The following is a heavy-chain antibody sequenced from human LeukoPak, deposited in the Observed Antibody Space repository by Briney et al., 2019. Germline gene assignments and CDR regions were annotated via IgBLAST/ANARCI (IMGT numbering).Heavy chain of an antibody. Sequence: ASVKVSCKASGGTFSSYAISWVRQAPGQGLEWMGRIIPILGIANYAQKFQGRVTITADKSTSTAYMELSSLRSEDTAVYYCARSPDYYDSSGYYSVGYFQHWGQGTLVTVSS. CDR2: IIPILGIA. CDR1: GGTFSSYA. J-gene: IGHJ1*01. D-gene: IGHD3-22*01. V-gene: IGHV1-69*04. CDR3: ARSPDYYDSSGYYSVGYFQH.